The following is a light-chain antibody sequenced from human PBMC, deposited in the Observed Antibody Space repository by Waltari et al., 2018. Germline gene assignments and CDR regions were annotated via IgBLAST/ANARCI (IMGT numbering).Light chain of an antibody. CDR2: TND. J-gene: IGLJ3*02. CDR1: RSNIGSNT. CDR3: ATWDDRLNGAV. Sequence: QSILTQPPSASGAPGQRVTISCSGSRSNIGSNTVNWYQQFPGTAPKLVISTNDQRPSGFPDRVSGSKSGTSASLAISGLQSEDEADYYCATWDDRLNGAVFGGGTKLTV. V-gene: IGLV1-44*01.